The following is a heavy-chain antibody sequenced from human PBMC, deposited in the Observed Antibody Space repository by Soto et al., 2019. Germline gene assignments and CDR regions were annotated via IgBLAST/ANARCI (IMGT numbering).Heavy chain of an antibody. V-gene: IGHV3-23*01. J-gene: IGHJ6*03. CDR2: ITGSGGST. Sequence: GGSLRLSCAASGFTFSAFAMNWVRQAPGKGLEWVSAITGSGGSTYCVDSVKGRFTISRDNSKNTLHLQMNSLRAEDSAVYYCAKLSGYDYYYYIDVWGKGTTVTVSS. CDR1: GFTFSAFA. CDR3: AKLSGYDYYYYIDV. D-gene: IGHD1-26*01.